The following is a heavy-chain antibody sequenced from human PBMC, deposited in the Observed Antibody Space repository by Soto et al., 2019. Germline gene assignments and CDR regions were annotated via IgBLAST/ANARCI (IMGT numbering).Heavy chain of an antibody. CDR2: IYYSGST. D-gene: IGHD2-2*01. J-gene: IGHJ5*02. CDR3: ARDHYIVVVPGTPGGWFDP. V-gene: IGHV4-31*03. CDR1: GGSISSGGYY. Sequence: SETLSLTCTVSGGSISSGGYYWSWIRQHPGKGLEWIGYIYYSGSTYYNPSLKSRVTISVDTSKNQFSLKLSSVTAADTAVYYCARDHYIVVVPGTPGGWFDPWGQGTLVTVSS.